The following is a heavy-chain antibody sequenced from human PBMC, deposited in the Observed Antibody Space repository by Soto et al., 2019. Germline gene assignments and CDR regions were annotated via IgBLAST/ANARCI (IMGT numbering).Heavy chain of an antibody. D-gene: IGHD3-3*01. V-gene: IGHV1-2*02. CDR1: GYTFTGYY. CDR2: INPNSGGT. J-gene: IGHJ5*02. CDR3: ARDHGITIFGVVINWFDP. Sequence: GASVKVSCRASGYTFTGYYMHWVRQAPGQGLEWMGWINPNSGGTNYAQKFQGRVTMTRDTSISTAYRELSRLRSDDTAVYYCARDHGITIFGVVINWFDPWGQGTLVTVSS.